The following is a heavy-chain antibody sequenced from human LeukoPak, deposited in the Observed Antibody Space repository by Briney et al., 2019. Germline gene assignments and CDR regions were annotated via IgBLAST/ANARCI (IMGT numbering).Heavy chain of an antibody. Sequence: PSETLSLSCTVSGDSITSDYWSWIRQPPGKGLEWIAYIYDSVSTNYNPFLKSRVTISADTSKNQFSLRLTSVTAADTGVYHCAPGSTGGNRGSWFDPWGQGTLVTVSS. V-gene: IGHV4-59*08. CDR2: IYDSVST. J-gene: IGHJ5*02. CDR1: GDSITSDY. D-gene: IGHD2-8*02. CDR3: APGSTGGNRGSWFDP.